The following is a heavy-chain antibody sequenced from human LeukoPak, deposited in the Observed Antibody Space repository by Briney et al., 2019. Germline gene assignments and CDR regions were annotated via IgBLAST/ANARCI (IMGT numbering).Heavy chain of an antibody. J-gene: IGHJ4*02. Sequence: PGGSLRLSCAASGFTFSSYWMSCVRQAPGKGLEWVANIKQDGSEKYYVDSVKGRFTISRDNAKNSLYLQMNSLRAEDTAVYYCARESVVVPAAASTHFDYWGQGTLVTVSS. CDR3: ARESVVVPAAASTHFDY. CDR1: GFTFSSYW. CDR2: IKQDGSEK. V-gene: IGHV3-7*01. D-gene: IGHD2-2*01.